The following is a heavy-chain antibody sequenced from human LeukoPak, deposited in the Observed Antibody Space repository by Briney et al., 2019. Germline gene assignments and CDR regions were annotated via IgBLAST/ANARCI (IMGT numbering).Heavy chain of an antibody. CDR3: ARTIVVVPAAIWDY. Sequence: PGRSLRLSCAASGFTFSSYAMHWVRQAPGKGLEWVAVISYDGSNKYYADSVKGRFTISRDNSKNTLYLQMNSLRAEDTAVYYCARTIVVVPAAIWDYWGQGTLVTVSS. CDR2: ISYDGSNK. J-gene: IGHJ4*02. CDR1: GFTFSSYA. D-gene: IGHD2-2*01. V-gene: IGHV3-30-3*01.